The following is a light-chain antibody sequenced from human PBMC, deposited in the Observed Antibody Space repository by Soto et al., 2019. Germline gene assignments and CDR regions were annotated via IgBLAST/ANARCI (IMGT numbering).Light chain of an antibody. CDR2: DAS. V-gene: IGKV1-5*01. CDR1: QSISSW. Sequence: DIPMTQSPSTLSASVGDRVTITCRASQSISSWLAWYQQEPGKAPKLLIYDASSLESGVPSRFSGSGSGTEFTLTISSLQPDDFATYYCQQYNSYSGTFGQGTKVEIK. J-gene: IGKJ1*01. CDR3: QQYNSYSGT.